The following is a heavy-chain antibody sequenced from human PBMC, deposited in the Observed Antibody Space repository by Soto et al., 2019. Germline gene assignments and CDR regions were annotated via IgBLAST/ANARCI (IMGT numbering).Heavy chain of an antibody. V-gene: IGHV3-49*04. CDR2: IRSKAYGGTT. Sequence: GGSLRLSCTASGFTFGDYAMSWVRQAPGKGLEWVGFIRSKAYGGTTEYAASVKGRFTISRDDSKSIAYLQMNSLKTEDTAVYYCNRGYTRRTFDYWGQGPLVTVYS. D-gene: IGHD3-10*01. CDR3: NRGYTRRTFDY. CDR1: GFTFGDYA. J-gene: IGHJ4*02.